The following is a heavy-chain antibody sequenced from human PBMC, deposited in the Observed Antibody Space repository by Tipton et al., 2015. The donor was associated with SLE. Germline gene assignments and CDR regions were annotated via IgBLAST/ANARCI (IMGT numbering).Heavy chain of an antibody. CDR3: ASRYCSGGSCQGWFDP. V-gene: IGHV4-34*01. CDR2: INHSGST. CDR1: GGSFSGYY. D-gene: IGHD2-15*01. Sequence: TLSLTCAVYGGSFSGYYWSWIRQPPGKGLEWIGEINHSGSTNYNPSLKSRVTISVDTSKNQFPLKLSSVTAADTAVYYCASRYCSGGSCQGWFDPWGQGTLVTVSS. J-gene: IGHJ5*02.